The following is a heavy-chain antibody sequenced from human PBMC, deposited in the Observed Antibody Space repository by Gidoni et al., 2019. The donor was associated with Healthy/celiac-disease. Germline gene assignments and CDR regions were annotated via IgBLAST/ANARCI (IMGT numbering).Heavy chain of an antibody. CDR3: ASLAPLYYFDY. J-gene: IGHJ4*02. CDR1: GGSISSGSYY. CDR2: IYTSGST. V-gene: IGHV4-61*02. Sequence: QVQLQESGPGLVKPSQTLSLTCTVSGGSISSGSYYWSWLRQPAGKGLEWIGRIYTSGSTNYNPSLKSRVTISVDTSKNQFSLKLSSVTAADTAVYYCASLAPLYYFDYWGQGTLVTVSS.